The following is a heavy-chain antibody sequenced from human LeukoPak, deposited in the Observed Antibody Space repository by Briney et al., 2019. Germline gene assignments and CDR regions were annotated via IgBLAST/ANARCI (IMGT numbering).Heavy chain of an antibody. CDR3: ARVDTYSYGYDY. J-gene: IGHJ4*02. D-gene: IGHD5-18*01. CDR2: IYSGGST. V-gene: IGHV3-53*01. CDR1: GFAVSSNY. Sequence: PGGSLRLSCASCGFAVSSNYMSWVRQAPGKGLEWVSVIYSGGSTYYAHSVRGRFTIYRDNSKNTLYLQMNSLRAEDTAVYYCARVDTYSYGYDYWGQGTLVTVSS.